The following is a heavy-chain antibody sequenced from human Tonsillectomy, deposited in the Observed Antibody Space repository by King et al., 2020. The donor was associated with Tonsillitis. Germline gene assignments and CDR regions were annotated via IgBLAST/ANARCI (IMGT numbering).Heavy chain of an antibody. J-gene: IGHJ4*02. Sequence: VQLQESGPGLVKPSETLSLTCTVSGGSISTYYWSWIRQPPGTGLEWIGYIYNSGSTNNNPSLKSRVTIGSTNYNPSLKSRVTLSVDMSKNQFSLKLTSVTAADTAVYYCARHRIRVGDIYGDSFDYWGQGTLVTVSS. CDR1: GGSISTYY. CDR3: ARHRIRVGDIYGDSFDY. V-gene: IGHV4-59*08. D-gene: IGHD2-15*01. CDR2: IYNSGST.